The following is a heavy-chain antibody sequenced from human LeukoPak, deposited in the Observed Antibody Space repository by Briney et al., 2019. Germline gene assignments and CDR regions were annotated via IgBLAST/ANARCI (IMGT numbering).Heavy chain of an antibody. CDR2: IYSDNT. V-gene: IGHV3-53*01. CDR1: GFTVSSNS. CDR3: AKSPIDYDILTGYYNFDAFDI. D-gene: IGHD3-9*01. J-gene: IGHJ3*02. Sequence: PGGSLRLSCTVSGFTVSSNSMSWVRQAPGKGLEWVSFIYSDNTHYSDSVKGRFTISRDNSKNTLYLQMNSLRAEDTAVYYCAKSPIDYDILTGYYNFDAFDIWGQGTMVTVSS.